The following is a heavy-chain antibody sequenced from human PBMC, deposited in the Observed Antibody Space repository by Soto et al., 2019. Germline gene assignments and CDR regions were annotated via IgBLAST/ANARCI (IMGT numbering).Heavy chain of an antibody. D-gene: IGHD6-13*01. CDR1: GFTVSSNY. CDR3: ARDDRSSLYSFDY. Sequence: EVQLVESGGGLVQPGGSLRLSCAASGFTVSSNYMSWVRQAPGKGLEGVSVIYSGGSTYYAGSVKGRFTISRDNSKNTLYLQMNSLRAEDTAVYYCARDDRSSLYSFDYGGQGTLVTVSS. V-gene: IGHV3-66*01. J-gene: IGHJ4*02. CDR2: IYSGGST.